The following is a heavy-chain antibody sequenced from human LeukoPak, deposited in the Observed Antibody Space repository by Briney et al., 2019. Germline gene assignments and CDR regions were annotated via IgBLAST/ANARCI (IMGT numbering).Heavy chain of an antibody. J-gene: IGHJ4*02. Sequence: ASVKVSCKASGYSFSNYHMHWVRQAPGQGLEWMGIINPSGDSTMYAQKFQDRVTMTWDTSTSTVYMDLSSLTSKDTAVYYCARGYSYGDYWGQGTLVTVSS. V-gene: IGHV1-46*01. D-gene: IGHD5-18*01. CDR2: INPSGDST. CDR1: GYSFSNYH. CDR3: ARGYSYGDY.